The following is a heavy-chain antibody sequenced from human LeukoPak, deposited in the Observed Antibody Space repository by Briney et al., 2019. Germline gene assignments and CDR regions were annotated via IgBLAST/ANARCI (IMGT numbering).Heavy chain of an antibody. CDR3: AKAPYGSGSYYIYYFDY. J-gene: IGHJ4*02. D-gene: IGHD3-10*01. Sequence: GGSLRLSCAASGFTFSTYAMSWVRQAPGKGLEWVSDISGSGGLTHYADPVKGRFTISRDNSKNTLYLQMNSLRAEDTAVYYCAKAPYGSGSYYIYYFDYWGQGTLVTVSS. CDR1: GFTFSTYA. CDR2: ISGSGGLT. V-gene: IGHV3-23*01.